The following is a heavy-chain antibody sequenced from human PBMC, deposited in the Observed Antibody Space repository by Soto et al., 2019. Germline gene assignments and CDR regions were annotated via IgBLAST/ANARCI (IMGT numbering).Heavy chain of an antibody. CDR3: AKDRGTGDYGVNAVDI. V-gene: IGHV3-23*01. D-gene: IGHD7-27*01. CDR2: ISGRGENT. Sequence: DVQLLESVGGLVQPGGSLRLSCAASGFTFSVFAMSWVRQAPGKGLELVSTISGRGENTYYADSVKGRFTISRDNSKNTLNLQMNSLRGEDTAVYYCAKDRGTGDYGVNAVDIWGQGTMVTVAS. J-gene: IGHJ3*02. CDR1: GFTFSVFA.